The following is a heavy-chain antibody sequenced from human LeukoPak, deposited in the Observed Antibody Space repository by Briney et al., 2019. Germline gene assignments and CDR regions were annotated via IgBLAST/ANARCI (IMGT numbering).Heavy chain of an antibody. V-gene: IGHV4-39*07. CDR1: GGSISSSSYY. J-gene: IGHJ4*02. CDR2: IYYSGST. D-gene: IGHD5-18*01. Sequence: SETLSLTCTVSGGSISSSSYYWGWIRQPPGKGLEWIGSIYYSGSTYYNPSLKSRVTISVDTSKNQFSLKLSSVTAADTAVYYCARVPGYSYGYRFDYWGQGTLVTVSS. CDR3: ARVPGYSYGYRFDY.